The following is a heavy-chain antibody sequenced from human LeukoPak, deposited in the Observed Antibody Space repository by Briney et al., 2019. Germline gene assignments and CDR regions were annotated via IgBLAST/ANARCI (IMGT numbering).Heavy chain of an antibody. CDR1: GFTFSSYC. CDR2: ISYDGSNK. CDR3: AIDLGGGSGFYDL. J-gene: IGHJ2*01. Sequence: GGSLRLSCAASGFTFSSYCMHWVRQAPGKGLEWVAIISYDGSNKYYADSVQGRSTISRDNSKSTLYLQMNSLRAEDTAVYYCAIDLGGGSGFYDLWGRGTLVTVSS. V-gene: IGHV3-30*03. D-gene: IGHD6-19*01.